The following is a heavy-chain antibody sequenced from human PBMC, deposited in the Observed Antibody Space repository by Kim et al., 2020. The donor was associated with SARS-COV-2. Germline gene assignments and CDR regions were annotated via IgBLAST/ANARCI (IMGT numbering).Heavy chain of an antibody. V-gene: IGHV3-30*18. J-gene: IGHJ4*02. CDR1: GFTFSSNG. D-gene: IGHD4-4*01. Sequence: GGSLRLSCAASGFTFSSNGMHWVRQAPGKGLEWVAVISYDGSNKYYADSVKGRFTISRDNSKNTLYLQMNSLRAEDTAVYYCAKDQSNYVLKYCDYWDQGTLVTVPS. CDR2: ISYDGSNK. CDR3: AKDQSNYVLKYCDY.